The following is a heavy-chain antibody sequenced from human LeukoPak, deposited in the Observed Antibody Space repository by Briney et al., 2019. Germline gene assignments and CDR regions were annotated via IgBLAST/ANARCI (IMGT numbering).Heavy chain of an antibody. CDR2: MNPNSGNT. CDR1: GYTFTSYD. D-gene: IGHD3-9*01. V-gene: IGHV1-8*01. J-gene: IGHJ5*02. CDR3: ARAMGRVRYFDWLTKIGSFDP. Sequence: GASVKVSCKASGYTFTSYDINWVRQATGQGLEWMGWMNPNSGNTSYAQKFQGRVTMTRDMSTSTVYMELSSLRSEDTAVYYCARAMGRVRYFDWLTKIGSFDPWGQGTLVTVSS.